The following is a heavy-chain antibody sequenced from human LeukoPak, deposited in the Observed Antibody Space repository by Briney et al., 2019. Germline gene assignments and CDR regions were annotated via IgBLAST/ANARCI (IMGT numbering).Heavy chain of an antibody. Sequence: PGGSLRLSCAASGFTFSTLGMPWVRQAPGKGLEWVAVISSDGSNKYYADSVKGRFTISRDNSKNTLYLQMNSLRVEDTSVYYCARWPIYWGQGTLVTVSS. CDR1: GFTFSTLG. J-gene: IGHJ4*02. CDR3: ARWPIY. V-gene: IGHV3-30*03. CDR2: ISSDGSNK.